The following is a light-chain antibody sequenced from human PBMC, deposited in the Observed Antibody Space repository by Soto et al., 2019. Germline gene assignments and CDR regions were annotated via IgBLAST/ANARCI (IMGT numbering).Light chain of an antibody. CDR1: SSDVGGYNY. CDR3: CSYAGSYTVL. CDR2: DVS. V-gene: IGLV2-11*01. J-gene: IGLJ2*01. Sequence: QSVLTQPRSVSGSPGQSVTISCTGTSSDVGGYNYVSWYQQHPGKAPKLMIYDVSKRPSGVPDRFSGSKSGNTASLTISGLQAEVEADYYCCSYAGSYTVLFGGGTKLTVL.